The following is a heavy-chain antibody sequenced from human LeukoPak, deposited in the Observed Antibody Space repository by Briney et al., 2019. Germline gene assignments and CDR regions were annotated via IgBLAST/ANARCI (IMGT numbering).Heavy chain of an antibody. CDR3: ARAPTTVTTRRAYYYYGMDV. J-gene: IGHJ6*02. CDR2: FSAYNGDT. D-gene: IGHD4-17*01. Sequence: ASVKLSCKASGSTFTIYGISWVRHSPGQGLEWMGWFSAYNGDTNYSHKLPGRVTMTTDTSTGTAYMELRSLRSDDTAVYYCARAPTTVTTRRAYYYYGMDVWGQGTTVTVSS. CDR1: GSTFTIYG. V-gene: IGHV1-18*01.